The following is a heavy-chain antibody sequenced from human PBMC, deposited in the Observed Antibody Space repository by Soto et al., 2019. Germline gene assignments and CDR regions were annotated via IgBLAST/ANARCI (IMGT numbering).Heavy chain of an antibody. V-gene: IGHV4-34*01. Sequence: SETLSLTCAVYGGSFSGYYWSWIRQPPGKGLEWIGEINHSGSTNYNPSLRSRVTISVDTSKNQFSLKLSSLTAADTAVYYCASRSGNDSSGDFDYWGQGTLVTVSS. CDR3: ASRSGNDSSGDFDY. CDR2: INHSGST. CDR1: GGSFSGYY. J-gene: IGHJ4*02. D-gene: IGHD3-22*01.